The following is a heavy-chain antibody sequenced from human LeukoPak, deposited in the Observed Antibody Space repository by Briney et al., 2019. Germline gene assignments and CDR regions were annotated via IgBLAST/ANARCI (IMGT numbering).Heavy chain of an antibody. Sequence: GASVKVSCKASGYTFTNHDINWVRQATGQGLEWMGWMNPNSGNTGYAQKFQGRVTMTRNTSISTAYMELSSLRSEDTAVYYCARAREPRLLWFGEFPDWFDPWGQGTLVTVSS. CDR1: GYTFTNHD. D-gene: IGHD3-10*01. CDR2: MNPNSGNT. CDR3: ARAREPRLLWFGEFPDWFDP. V-gene: IGHV1-8*01. J-gene: IGHJ5*02.